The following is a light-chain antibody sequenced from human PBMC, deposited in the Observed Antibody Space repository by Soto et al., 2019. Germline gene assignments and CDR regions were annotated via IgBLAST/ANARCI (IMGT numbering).Light chain of an antibody. V-gene: IGKV3-20*01. CDR1: QTVTSGF. CDR3: QQYSSSPWT. Sequence: EIVLTQSPGTLSLSPGERAILSCRASQTVTSGFLAWYQQKPGQAPRLLIYGASSRATGIPDRLSGSGSATDFTLTISRLEPEDFAVYFCQQYSSSPWTFGQGTKVEIK. CDR2: GAS. J-gene: IGKJ1*01.